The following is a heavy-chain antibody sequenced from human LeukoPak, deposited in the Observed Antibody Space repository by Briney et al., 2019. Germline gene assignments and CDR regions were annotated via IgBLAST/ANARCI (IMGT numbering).Heavy chain of an antibody. CDR2: IIPIFGTA. J-gene: IGHJ5*02. CDR3: ARDLLNYGTWFDP. Sequence: SVKVSCKASGGTFSSYAISWVRQAPGQGLEWMGGIIPIFGTANYAQKFQGRVTITTDESTSTAYMELSSLRSEDTAVYYCARDLLNYGTWFDPWGQGTLDTVSS. CDR1: GGTFSSYA. D-gene: IGHD1-7*01. V-gene: IGHV1-69*05.